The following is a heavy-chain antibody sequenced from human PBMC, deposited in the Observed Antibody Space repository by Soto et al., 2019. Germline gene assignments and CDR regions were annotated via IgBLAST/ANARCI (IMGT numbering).Heavy chain of an antibody. J-gene: IGHJ4*02. CDR2: ISYDGSNK. Sequence: QVQLVESGGGVVQPGRSLRLSCAASGFTFSSYAMHWVRQAPGKGLEWVAVISYDGSNKYYADSVKGRFTISRDNSKKTLYLQMNSLRAEDTAVYYCAREGRISPMIVVVITLPDYWGQGTLVTVSS. D-gene: IGHD3-22*01. CDR3: AREGRISPMIVVVITLPDY. V-gene: IGHV3-30-3*01. CDR1: GFTFSSYA.